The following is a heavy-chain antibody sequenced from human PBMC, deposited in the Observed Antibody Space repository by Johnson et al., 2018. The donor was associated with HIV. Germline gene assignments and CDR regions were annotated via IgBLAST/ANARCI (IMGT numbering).Heavy chain of an antibody. Sequence: QVQLVESGGGVVQPGRSLRLSCAASGFTFSSYTMHWVRQAPGKGLEWVAVISYDGTKKYYGGSVRGRFTISRDNSKNTLYLQMNSLRAEDTAVYYCAPIAAAAFDIWGQGTMVTVSS. CDR2: ISYDGTKK. CDR3: APIAAAAFDI. D-gene: IGHD6-6*01. J-gene: IGHJ3*02. V-gene: IGHV3-30*04. CDR1: GFTFSSYT.